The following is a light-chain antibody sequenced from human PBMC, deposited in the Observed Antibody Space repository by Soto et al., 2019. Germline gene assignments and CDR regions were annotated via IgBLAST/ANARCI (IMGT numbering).Light chain of an antibody. CDR2: GAS. Sequence: EIVLTQSPGTLSLSPGERATLSCRASQSINSNLAWYQQRPGQRPRVLMYGASSRATGIPDRFSVSRSGTDFTLTISRLEIEDFAVYYCHQYENSPRTFGKGTKVETK. J-gene: IGKJ1*01. CDR3: HQYENSPRT. V-gene: IGKV3-20*01. CDR1: QSINSN.